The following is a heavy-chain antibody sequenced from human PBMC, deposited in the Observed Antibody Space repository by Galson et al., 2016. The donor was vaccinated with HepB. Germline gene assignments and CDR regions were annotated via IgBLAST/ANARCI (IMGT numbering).Heavy chain of an antibody. CDR2: IKQDGSEK. J-gene: IGHJ5*02. D-gene: IGHD3-16*01. V-gene: IGHV3-7*01. CDR1: GFTFSNYW. CDR3: ARHYADWFDP. Sequence: SLRLSCAASGFTFSNYWMIWVRQAPGKGLEWLAKIKQDGSEKHYVDSVKGRFTISRDNAKDSLYLQMNTLGAEDTAVYYCARHYADWFDPWGQGTLVTVSS.